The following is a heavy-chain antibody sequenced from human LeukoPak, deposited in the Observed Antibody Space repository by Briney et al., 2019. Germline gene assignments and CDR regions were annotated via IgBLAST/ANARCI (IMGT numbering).Heavy chain of an antibody. J-gene: IGHJ5*02. CDR3: ARVNSTSWAWFDP. D-gene: IGHD2-2*01. V-gene: IGHV4-59*01. Sequence: SETLSLTCTVSGGSISSYFWNWIRQPPGKGPEWIGYIHYSGSTNYNSSLNSRVTISLDTSKNQFSLKLRSVTAADTAAYYCARVNSTSWAWFDPWGQGTLVTVSS. CDR1: GGSISSYF. CDR2: IHYSGST.